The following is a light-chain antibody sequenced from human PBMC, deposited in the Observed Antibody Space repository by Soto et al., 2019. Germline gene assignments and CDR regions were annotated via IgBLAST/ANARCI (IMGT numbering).Light chain of an antibody. CDR2: GAS. Sequence: EIVLTQSPGTLSMSPGERATLSCRASQSVSSGYLAWYQQKPGQAPRLLIYGASSRATGIPERFSGSGSGTDFTLTISRLEPEDFAVYYCQQYGGSPMYTFGQGTKLEIK. CDR3: QQYGGSPMYT. J-gene: IGKJ2*01. CDR1: QSVSSGY. V-gene: IGKV3-20*01.